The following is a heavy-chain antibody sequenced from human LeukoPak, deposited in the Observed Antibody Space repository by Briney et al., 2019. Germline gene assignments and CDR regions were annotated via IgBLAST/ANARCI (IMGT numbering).Heavy chain of an antibody. Sequence: SETLSLTCTVPGGSISSSPYYWGWIRQPPGKGLEWIGSVYYSGSTSYNPPLKSRVTISVDTSKNQFSLKLNSVTAADTAVYYYARPLTGYSYFDYWGQGTLVTVSS. J-gene: IGHJ4*02. CDR2: VYYSGST. CDR1: GGSISSSPYY. D-gene: IGHD3-9*01. V-gene: IGHV4-39*01. CDR3: ARPLTGYSYFDY.